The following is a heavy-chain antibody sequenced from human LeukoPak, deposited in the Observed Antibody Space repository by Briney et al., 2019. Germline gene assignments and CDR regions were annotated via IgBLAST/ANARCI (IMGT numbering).Heavy chain of an antibody. D-gene: IGHD3-22*01. V-gene: IGHV4-34*01. CDR1: GGSFSGFY. Sequence: SETLSLTCAVYGGSFSGFYWSWIRQPPGKGLEWIGEITHSGSTNYNPSLKSRVTISVDTSKNQFSLKLSSVTAADTAVYYCARHIAYYYDSSGQEDAFDIWGQGTMVTVSS. CDR2: ITHSGST. CDR3: ARHIAYYYDSSGQEDAFDI. J-gene: IGHJ3*02.